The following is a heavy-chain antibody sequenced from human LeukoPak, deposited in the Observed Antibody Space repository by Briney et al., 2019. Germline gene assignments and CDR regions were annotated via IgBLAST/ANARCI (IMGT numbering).Heavy chain of an antibody. J-gene: IGHJ4*02. V-gene: IGHV1-69*13. CDR3: ARVGVRGRGYFDY. CDR1: GGTFSSYA. Sequence: SVKVSCTASGGTFSSYAISWVRQAPGQGLEWMGGIIPIFGTANYAQKFQGRVTITADESTSTAYMELSSLRSEDTAVYYCARVGVRGRGYFDYWGQGTLVTVSS. CDR2: IIPIFGTA. D-gene: IGHD3-10*01.